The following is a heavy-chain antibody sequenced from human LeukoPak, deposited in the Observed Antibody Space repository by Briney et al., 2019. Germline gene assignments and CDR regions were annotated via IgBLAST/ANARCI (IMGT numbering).Heavy chain of an antibody. D-gene: IGHD3-22*01. CDR1: GFTFSSYA. V-gene: IGHV3-23*01. CDR3: ARGNYDSSGSLDY. Sequence: PGRSLRLSCAASGFTFSSYAMTWVRQAPGKGLEWVSSISGSGGSTNYADSVKGRFTISRDNSKNTLYLQMNSLRAEDTAVYYCARGNYDSSGSLDYWGQGTLVTASS. J-gene: IGHJ4*02. CDR2: ISGSGGST.